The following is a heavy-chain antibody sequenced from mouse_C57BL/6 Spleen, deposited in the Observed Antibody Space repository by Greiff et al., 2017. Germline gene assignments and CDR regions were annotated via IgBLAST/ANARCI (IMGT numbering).Heavy chain of an antibody. J-gene: IGHJ4*01. CDR2: INPNYGTT. Sequence: EVQLQQSGPELVKPGASVKISCKASGYSFTDYNMNWVKQSNGKSLEWIGVINPNYGTTNYNQKFKGKATLTVDQSSSTAYMQLNSLTSEDSAVYYCAKATVVAKNAMDYWGQGTSVTVSS. CDR1: GYSFTDYN. V-gene: IGHV1-39*01. D-gene: IGHD1-1*01. CDR3: AKATVVAKNAMDY.